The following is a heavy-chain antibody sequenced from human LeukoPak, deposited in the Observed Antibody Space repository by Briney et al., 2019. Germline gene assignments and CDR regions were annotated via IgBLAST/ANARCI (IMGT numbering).Heavy chain of an antibody. V-gene: IGHV4-59*11. CDR2: IYCSGSS. J-gene: IGHJ5*02. D-gene: IGHD3-22*01. CDR3: ARLYDSSGYTNWLDP. CDR1: GGSISSHY. Sequence: SGALSLTCTVSGGSISSHYWSWIRQPPGKGLEWIGYIYCSGSSKYNPSLKSRVTISVDTSKNQFSLKLSSVTAADTAVYYCARLYDSSGYTNWLDPWGQGTLVTVSS.